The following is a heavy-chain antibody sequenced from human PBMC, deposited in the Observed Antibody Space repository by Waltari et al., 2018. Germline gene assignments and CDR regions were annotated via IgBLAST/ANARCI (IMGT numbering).Heavy chain of an antibody. J-gene: IGHJ4*02. Sequence: QVQLQQWGAGLLKPSETLSLTCAVYGGSFSGYYWSWIRQPPGNGLEWIGSIYHSGSTDYNPSLKSRVTISVDTSKNHFSLKLSSVTAADTAVYYCARHTGRFDYWGQGTLVTVSS. V-gene: IGHV4-34*01. CDR2: IYHSGST. CDR3: ARHTGRFDY. CDR1: GGSFSGYY. D-gene: IGHD3-10*01.